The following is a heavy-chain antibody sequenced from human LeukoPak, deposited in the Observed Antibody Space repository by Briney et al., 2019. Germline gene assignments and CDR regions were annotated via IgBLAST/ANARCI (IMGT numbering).Heavy chain of an antibody. CDR2: IYDSWNT. D-gene: IGHD4-17*01. CDR1: GDSISSNY. V-gene: IGHV4-59*01. J-gene: IGHJ5*02. CDR3: ATCRDEFADYGFTS. Sequence: SQTLSLTCTVSGDSISSNYWSWIRQPPGKGLEWIGYIYDSWNTKYNPSLKGRVTISGDTSKNLFSLELTSVTAADTAVYYCATCRDEFADYGFTSWGQGFLVTVSS.